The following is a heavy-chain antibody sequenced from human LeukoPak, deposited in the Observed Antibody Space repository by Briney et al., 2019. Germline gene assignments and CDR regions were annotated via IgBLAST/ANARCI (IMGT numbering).Heavy chain of an antibody. CDR2: INSDGNIT. CDR1: GFTFSSYW. Sequence: GGSLRLSCAASGFTFSSYWMHWVRQAPGKGLVWISRINSDGNITTYADSVKGRFTISRGNAKNTLYLQMNSLRADDTAVYYCARRGLVPAFDIWGQGTRDTVSS. D-gene: IGHD3-10*02. CDR3: ARRGLVPAFDI. J-gene: IGHJ3*02. V-gene: IGHV3-74*03.